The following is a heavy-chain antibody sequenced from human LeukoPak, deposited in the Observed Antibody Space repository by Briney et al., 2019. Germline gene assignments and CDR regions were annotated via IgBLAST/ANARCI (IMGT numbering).Heavy chain of an antibody. J-gene: IGHJ4*02. Sequence: ASVKVSCKASGYTFTGYYMHWVRQAPGQGLEWMGWIIPNSGGTNYAQKFQGRVTMTRDTSISTAYMELSRLRSDDTAVYYCARTLLWFGELIDYWGQGTLVTVSS. V-gene: IGHV1-2*02. CDR3: ARTLLWFGELIDY. D-gene: IGHD3-10*01. CDR1: GYTFTGYY. CDR2: IIPNSGGT.